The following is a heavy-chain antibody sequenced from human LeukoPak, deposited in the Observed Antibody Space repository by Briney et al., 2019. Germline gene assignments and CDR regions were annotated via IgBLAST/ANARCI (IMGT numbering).Heavy chain of an antibody. D-gene: IGHD3-10*01. V-gene: IGHV3-66*01. CDR2: IYSGGST. CDR1: GFTVSSNY. Sequence: PGGSLRLSCAASGFTVSSNYMSWVRQAPGKGLEWVSVIYSGGSTYYADSVKGRFTISRDNSKNTLYLQMNSLRAEDTAVYYCVKRPMVRGEDAFDIWGQGTMVTVSS. J-gene: IGHJ3*02. CDR3: VKRPMVRGEDAFDI.